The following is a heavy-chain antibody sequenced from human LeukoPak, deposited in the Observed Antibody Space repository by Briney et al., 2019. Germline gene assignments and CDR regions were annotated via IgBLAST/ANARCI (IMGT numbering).Heavy chain of an antibody. Sequence: TSETLSLTCTVSGGSLSNYYWTWIRQPPGKGLEWIGYISYSGSANYNPSLKSRVTISVDTSKNQFSLKLSSVTAADTAVYYCARLVYYYDSSGYSNYYYYMDVWGKGTTVTVSS. V-gene: IGHV4-59*01. J-gene: IGHJ6*03. D-gene: IGHD3-22*01. CDR2: ISYSGSA. CDR1: GGSLSNYY. CDR3: ARLVYYYDSSGYSNYYYYMDV.